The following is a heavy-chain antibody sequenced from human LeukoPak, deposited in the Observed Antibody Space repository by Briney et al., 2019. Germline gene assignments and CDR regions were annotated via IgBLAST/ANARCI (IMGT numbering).Heavy chain of an antibody. V-gene: IGHV3-11*04. D-gene: IGHD1-26*01. CDR3: ARGSGSYSFNLLGFDP. CDR1: GFTFSDYY. Sequence: GGSLRLSCAASGFTFSDYYMSWIRQAPGKGLEWVSYISSSDSTIYYADSVKGRFTISRDNAKNSLYLQMNSLRAEDTAVYYCARGSGSYSFNLLGFDPWGQGTLVTVSS. J-gene: IGHJ5*02. CDR2: ISSSDSTI.